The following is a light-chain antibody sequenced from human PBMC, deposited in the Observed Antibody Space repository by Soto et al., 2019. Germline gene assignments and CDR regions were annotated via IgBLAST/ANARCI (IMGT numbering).Light chain of an antibody. CDR2: GAS. CDR1: QSVGSN. Sequence: EIVMTQSPATLSVSPGERATLSCRASQSVGSNLGWYQQRPGQAPRLLIYGASTRATGIPARFSGSGSGTEFTLTISSLQSEDSAVYYCQQYNNWSSITFGQGTRLEIK. V-gene: IGKV3-15*01. J-gene: IGKJ5*01. CDR3: QQYNNWSSIT.